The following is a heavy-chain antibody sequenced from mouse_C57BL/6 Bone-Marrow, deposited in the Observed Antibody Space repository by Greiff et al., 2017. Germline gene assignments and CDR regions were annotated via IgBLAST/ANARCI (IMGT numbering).Heavy chain of an antibody. CDR3: AKRLRWCGCREGFAY. CDR2: INPNYGTT. J-gene: IGHJ3*01. Sequence: EVLLQQSGPELVKPGASVKISCKASGYSFTDYNMNWVQQSNGKSLEWIGVINPNYGTTSYTQKFKGRATLTGDQSSSTVYMHLNSLISEDSTVKYYAKRLRWCGCREGFAYWGTGTLVTVSA. D-gene: IGHD1-1*02. CDR1: GYSFTDYN. V-gene: IGHV1-39*01.